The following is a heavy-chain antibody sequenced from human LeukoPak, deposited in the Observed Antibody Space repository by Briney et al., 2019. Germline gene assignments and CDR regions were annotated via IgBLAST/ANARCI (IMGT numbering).Heavy chain of an antibody. CDR3: ARSHSNYFDH. Sequence: ASVKVSCKASGYTFTGYYMNWVRQAPGRSLEWMGLINPRTGSTDYAQMFQDRVTMTRDTSISTASMELMNLTSDDTAVYYCARSHSNYFDHWGQGALVTVSS. J-gene: IGHJ4*02. CDR1: GYTFTGYY. V-gene: IGHV1-2*02. CDR2: INPRTGST.